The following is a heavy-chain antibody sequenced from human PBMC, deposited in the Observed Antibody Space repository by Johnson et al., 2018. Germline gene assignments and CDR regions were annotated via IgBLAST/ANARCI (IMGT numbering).Heavy chain of an antibody. CDR2: IWYDGSNK. D-gene: IGHD3-10*01. CDR3: AREGDGGFLVVPMDV. V-gene: IGHV3-33*01. Sequence: QVQLVQSGGGVVQPGRSLRLSCAASGFRFSSYGMHWVRQAPGKGLAWVAVIWYDGSNKYYADSVKGRFTISRDNSKNTLYLQMKRLRAEDTAVYYCAREGDGGFLVVPMDVWGQGTTVTVSS. CDR1: GFRFSSYG. J-gene: IGHJ6*02.